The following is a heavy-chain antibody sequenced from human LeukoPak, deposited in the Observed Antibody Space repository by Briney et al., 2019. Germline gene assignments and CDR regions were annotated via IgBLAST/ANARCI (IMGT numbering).Heavy chain of an antibody. V-gene: IGHV3-15*01. D-gene: IGHD3-3*01. J-gene: IGHJ4*02. CDR3: TTDRGYDFWSGYYQTDY. CDR1: GFTFSSYS. Sequence: PGGSLRLSCAASGFTFSSYSMSWARQAPGKGLEWVGRIKSKTDGWTTDYAAPVKGRFTISRDDSKNTLYLQMNSLKTEDTAVYYCTTDRGYDFWSGYYQTDYWGQGTLVTVSS. CDR2: IKSKTDGWTT.